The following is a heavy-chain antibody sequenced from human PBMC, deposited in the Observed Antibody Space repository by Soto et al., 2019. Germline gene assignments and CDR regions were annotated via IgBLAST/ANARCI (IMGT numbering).Heavy chain of an antibody. Sequence: GGSLRLSCATSGFTFSSYSMNWVRQAPGMGPEWVSSISSSSRYIYYADSVRGRFTISRDNAKNSLYLQINSLRAEDTAVYYCARDRLVAATSAPPYCYYGMDVWGQGTTVTVSS. CDR3: ARDRLVAATSAPPYCYYGMDV. J-gene: IGHJ6*02. CDR2: ISSSSRYI. CDR1: GFTFSSYS. D-gene: IGHD2-15*01. V-gene: IGHV3-21*01.